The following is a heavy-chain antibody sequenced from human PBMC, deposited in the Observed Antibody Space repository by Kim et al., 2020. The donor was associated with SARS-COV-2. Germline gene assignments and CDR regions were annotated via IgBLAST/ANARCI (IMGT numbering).Heavy chain of an antibody. Sequence: GGSLRLSCAVSGFTVSSNHLNWVRQAPGKGLEWVSILYTGGGTDYADSVKGRFTISRDNSKNTLYLQMNSLRAEDTAVYYCASSAMVTGGEIDHWGQGTLVTVSS. V-gene: IGHV3-53*01. CDR2: LYTGGGT. CDR3: ASSAMVTGGEIDH. CDR1: GFTVSSNH. D-gene: IGHD5-18*01. J-gene: IGHJ1*01.